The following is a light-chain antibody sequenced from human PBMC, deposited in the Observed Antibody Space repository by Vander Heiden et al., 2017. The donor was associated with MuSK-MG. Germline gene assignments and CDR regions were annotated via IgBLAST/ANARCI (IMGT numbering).Light chain of an antibody. CDR1: SSDVGGSNF. CDR2: DVN. V-gene: IGLV2-14*03. CDR3: RSYTNSSAVV. J-gene: IGLJ2*01. Sequence: QSALPQPASVSGSPGQSITIPCTGTSSDVGGSNFVSWYRHHPGQVPNLLIFDVNDRPSGVSNRFAGSKSGHTASLTISGLQAEDEADYYCRSYTNSSAVVFGGGTKLTVL.